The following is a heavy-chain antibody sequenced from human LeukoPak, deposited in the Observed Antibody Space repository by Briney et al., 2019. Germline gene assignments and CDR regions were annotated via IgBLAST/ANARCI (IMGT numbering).Heavy chain of an antibody. V-gene: IGHV1-69*05. J-gene: IGHJ4*02. D-gene: IGHD3-22*01. CDR2: IIPIFGTA. Sequence: SVKVSCKASGGTFSSYAISWVRQATGQGLEWMGRIIPIFGTANYAQKFQGRVTITTDESTSTAYMELSSLRSEDTAVYYCASDYYDSSGSPFDYWGQGTLVTVSS. CDR1: GGTFSSYA. CDR3: ASDYYDSSGSPFDY.